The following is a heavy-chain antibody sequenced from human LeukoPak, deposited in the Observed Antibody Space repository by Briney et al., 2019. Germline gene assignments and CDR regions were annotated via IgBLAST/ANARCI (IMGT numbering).Heavy chain of an antibody. J-gene: IGHJ4*02. V-gene: IGHV3-30*18. Sequence: GGSLRLSCAASGFTFSSYGMHSVRQAPGTGLGGGAVISYDGSNKYYADSVKGRLTISRDSSKNTLYLQMNSLRAEDTAIYYCVKDRSDNSSWYLGDYWGQGTQVAVSS. CDR3: VKDRSDNSSWYLGDY. D-gene: IGHD6-13*01. CDR2: ISYDGSNK. CDR1: GFTFSSYG.